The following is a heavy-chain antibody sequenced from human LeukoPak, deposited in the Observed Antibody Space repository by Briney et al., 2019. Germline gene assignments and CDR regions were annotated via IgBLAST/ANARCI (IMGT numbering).Heavy chain of an antibody. CDR3: AKGGDSSGYYGGPDY. CDR1: GFSFSSYG. J-gene: IGHJ4*02. CDR2: ISYDGSNK. Sequence: GGSLRLSCAASGFSFSSYGIHWVRQAPGKGLEWVAVISYDGSNKYYTDSVKGRFTISRDNSKNTLYLQMNSLRVEDTAVYHCAKGGDSSGYYGGPDYWGQGTLVTVSS. V-gene: IGHV3-30*18. D-gene: IGHD3-22*01.